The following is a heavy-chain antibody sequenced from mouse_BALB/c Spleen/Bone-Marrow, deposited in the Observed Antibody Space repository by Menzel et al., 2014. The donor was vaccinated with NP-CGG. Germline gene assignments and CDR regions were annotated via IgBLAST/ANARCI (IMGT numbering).Heavy chain of an antibody. CDR3: SRSYDYDENYSMDY. J-gene: IGHJ4*01. D-gene: IGHD2-4*01. CDR1: GYTFTSYY. V-gene: IGHV1S56*01. Sequence: QVQLQQSGHELVQPGASVRISCKASGYTFTSYYIHWVKQRPGQGLEWIGWIYPGNVTTKYNEKLKGKVTLTADKSSSTAYMQVSSLTTEDSAVYFCSRSYDYDENYSMDYWGQGTSVTVSS. CDR2: IYPGNVTT.